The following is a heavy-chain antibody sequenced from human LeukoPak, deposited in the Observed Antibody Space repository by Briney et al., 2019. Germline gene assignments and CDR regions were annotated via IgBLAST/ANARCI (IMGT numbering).Heavy chain of an antibody. CDR1: GFTFSAYA. D-gene: IGHD3-10*01. J-gene: IGHJ5*02. V-gene: IGHV3-7*01. CDR2: IKQDGSEK. CDR3: AREYYGSGFDP. Sequence: GGSLRLSCTASGFTFSAYAMMWLRQAPGKGLEWVANIKQDGSEKYYVDSVKGRFTISRDNAKNSLYLQRNSLRAEDTAVYYCAREYYGSGFDPWGQGTLVTVSS.